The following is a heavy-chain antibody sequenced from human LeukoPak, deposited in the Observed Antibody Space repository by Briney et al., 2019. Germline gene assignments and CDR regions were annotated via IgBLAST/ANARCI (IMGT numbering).Heavy chain of an antibody. Sequence: GGSLRLSCAASGFTFSGYSMNWVRQAPGKGLEWVSSITTTSTFYADSVKGRFTISRDNAKNSLYLQMDSLRADDTGVYYCARDSVEAAVSDYWGQGTLVTVSS. J-gene: IGHJ4*02. CDR2: ITTTST. D-gene: IGHD6-13*01. CDR1: GFTFSGYS. CDR3: ARDSVEAAVSDY. V-gene: IGHV3-21*01.